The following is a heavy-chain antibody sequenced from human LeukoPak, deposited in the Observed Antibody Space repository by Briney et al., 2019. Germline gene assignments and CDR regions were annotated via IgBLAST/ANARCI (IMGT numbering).Heavy chain of an antibody. CDR3: ARSLVEMATIEGFGY. Sequence: GESLKISFKGSGSRFTSYWIGWVRPMPGKGLEWMGIIYPGDSDTRLSTSFQGQVTISADKSISTAYLQWSSLKASDTAMYYCARSLVEMATIEGFGYWGQGTLVTVSS. D-gene: IGHD5-24*01. J-gene: IGHJ4*02. CDR2: IYPGDSDT. V-gene: IGHV5-51*01. CDR1: GSRFTSYW.